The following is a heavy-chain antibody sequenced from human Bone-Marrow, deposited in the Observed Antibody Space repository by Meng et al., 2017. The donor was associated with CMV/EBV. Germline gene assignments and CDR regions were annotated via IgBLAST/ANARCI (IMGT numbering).Heavy chain of an antibody. V-gene: IGHV3-74*01. Sequence: GGSLRLSCAASGFTFSSYWMHWVRQAPGKGLVWVSRINSDGSSTSYADSVKGRFTISRDNAKNSLYLQMNSLRAEDTAVYYCAREVGYCSSTSCYIAGMDVWGQGTTVTVSS. J-gene: IGHJ6*02. CDR2: INSDGSST. D-gene: IGHD2-2*02. CDR3: AREVGYCSSTSCYIAGMDV. CDR1: GFTFSSYW.